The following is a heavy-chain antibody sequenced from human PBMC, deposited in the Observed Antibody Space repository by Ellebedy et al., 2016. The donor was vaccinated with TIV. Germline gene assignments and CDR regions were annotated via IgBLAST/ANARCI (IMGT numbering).Heavy chain of an antibody. Sequence: GESLKISCAASGFTFGSYWMNWVRQTPEKGWEWVATINQNGIRSHYVDSVKGRFTIARDNSKNTVFVQMNNLRADDTAVYYCAKGGLPKYCGLTDCQWFWGQGTLVTVSS. CDR1: GFTFGSYW. CDR3: AKGGLPKYCGLTDCQWF. V-gene: IGHV3-7*03. CDR2: INQNGIRS. J-gene: IGHJ4*01. D-gene: IGHD2-21*01.